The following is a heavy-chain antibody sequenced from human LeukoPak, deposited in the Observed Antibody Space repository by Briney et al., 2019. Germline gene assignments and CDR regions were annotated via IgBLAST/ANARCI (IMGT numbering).Heavy chain of an antibody. D-gene: IGHD2-2*01. CDR2: VIPIFGTA. CDR1: GGTFSSYA. V-gene: IGHV1-69*13. CDR3: ARDPGYCSSTSCYPYYFDY. J-gene: IGHJ4*02. Sequence: SVKVSCKASGGTFSSYAISLVRQAPGQGLEWMGGVIPIFGTANYAQKFQGRVTITADESTSTAYMELSSLRSEDTAVYYCARDPGYCSSTSCYPYYFDYWGQGTLVTVSS.